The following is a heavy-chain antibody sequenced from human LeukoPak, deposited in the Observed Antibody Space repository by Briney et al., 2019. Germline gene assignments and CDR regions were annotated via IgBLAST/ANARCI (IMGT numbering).Heavy chain of an antibody. CDR2: IYYSGST. CDR1: GGSISSYY. Sequence: SETLSLTCTVSGGSISSYYWSWFRQPPGKGLEWIGYIYYSGSTNYNPSLKSRVTISVDTSKNQFSLKLSSVTAADTAVYYCARSACGSGSYFEYYFDYWGQGTLVTVSS. J-gene: IGHJ4*02. V-gene: IGHV4-59*08. CDR3: ARSACGSGSYFEYYFDY. D-gene: IGHD1-26*01.